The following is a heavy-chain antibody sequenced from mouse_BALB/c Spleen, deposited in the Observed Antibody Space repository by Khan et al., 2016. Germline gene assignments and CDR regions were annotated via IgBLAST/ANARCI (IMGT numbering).Heavy chain of an antibody. V-gene: IGHV3-2*02. J-gene: IGHJ2*01. CDR2: ITSSGST. CDR3: ARDCYGISYFDY. D-gene: IGHD1-1*01. Sequence: EVQLQESGPGLVKPSQSLSLTCTVTGYSITSDYAWNWIRQFPGNKLEWMGYITSSGSTTYNLSLKSRISISRDTSKNQFFLQLNSVTAEDTATYYCARDCYGISYFDYWGQGTTLTVSS. CDR1: GYSITSDYA.